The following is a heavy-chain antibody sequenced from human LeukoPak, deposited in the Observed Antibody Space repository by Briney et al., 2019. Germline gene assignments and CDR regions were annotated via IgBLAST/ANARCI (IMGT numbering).Heavy chain of an antibody. CDR1: GGAISRYY. Sequence: SETLSMSCTVSGGAISRYYWSWIRKPPGKGLARIGYIYYSGSTNYYPSLKSRVTISVDTSKNQFSLKLSSVTAADTAVYYCARDGGGFRAVAGFFDYWGQGTLVTVSS. J-gene: IGHJ4*02. CDR2: IYYSGST. CDR3: ARDGGGFRAVAGFFDY. D-gene: IGHD6-19*01. V-gene: IGHV4-59*01.